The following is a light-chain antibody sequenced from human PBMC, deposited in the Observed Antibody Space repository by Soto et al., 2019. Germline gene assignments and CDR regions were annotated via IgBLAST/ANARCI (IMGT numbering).Light chain of an antibody. CDR3: QQYYSYPLT. V-gene: IGKV1-8*01. Sequence: AIRMTQSPSALSASTGDRVTISCRASQAISNYLAWYQQRPGTAPRLLVFGASSLGNGVPARLGGSWSGTDFSLSISRLQSEDFATDFCQQYYSYPLTFGGGTRVEI. CDR2: GAS. J-gene: IGKJ4*01. CDR1: QAISNY.